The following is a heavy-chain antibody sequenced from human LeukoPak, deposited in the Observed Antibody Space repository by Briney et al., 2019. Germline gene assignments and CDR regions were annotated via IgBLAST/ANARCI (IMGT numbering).Heavy chain of an antibody. D-gene: IGHD3-22*01. CDR3: ARTTTYYYDSSGLGYFDY. V-gene: IGHV1-3*03. Sequence: ASVKDSCKASGYTFTSYAMHWVRQAPGQRLEWMGWINAGNGNTKYSQDFQGRVTITRDTSASTDYMELSSLRSEDMAVYYCARTTTYYYDSSGLGYFDYWGQGTLVTVSS. CDR2: INAGNGNT. CDR1: GYTFTSYA. J-gene: IGHJ4*02.